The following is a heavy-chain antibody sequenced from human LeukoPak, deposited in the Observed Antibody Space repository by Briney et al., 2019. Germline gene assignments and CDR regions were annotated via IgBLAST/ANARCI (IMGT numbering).Heavy chain of an antibody. V-gene: IGHV4-34*01. CDR3: ARGRGVYSSGWSYYFDY. J-gene: IGHJ4*02. D-gene: IGHD6-19*01. CDR1: GGSFSGYY. CDR2: INHSGST. Sequence: SETLSLTCAVYGGSFSGYYWSWIRQPPGKGLEWIGEINHSGSTNYNPSLKSRVTISVDTSKSQFSLKLSSVTAADTAVYYCARGRGVYSSGWSYYFDYWGQGTLVTVSS.